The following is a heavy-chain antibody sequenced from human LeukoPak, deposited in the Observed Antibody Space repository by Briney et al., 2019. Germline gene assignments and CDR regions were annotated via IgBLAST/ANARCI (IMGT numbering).Heavy chain of an antibody. CDR2: IYYSGST. V-gene: IGHV4-30-4*01. J-gene: IGHJ5*02. Sequence: SETLSLTCTVSGGSISSGDYYWSWIRQLPGKGQEWIGYIYYSGSTYYNPSLKSRITISVDTSKNRFSLKLSSVTAADTAVYYCARERHYDILTGYYFHWFDPWGQGTLVTVSS. D-gene: IGHD3-9*01. CDR1: GGSISSGDYY. CDR3: ARERHYDILTGYYFHWFDP.